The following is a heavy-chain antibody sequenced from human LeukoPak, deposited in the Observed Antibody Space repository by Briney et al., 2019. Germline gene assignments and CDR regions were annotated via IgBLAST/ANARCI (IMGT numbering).Heavy chain of an antibody. CDR3: ARHTRKSYYFDY. CDR1: GGSFSGYY. CDR2: IYYSGST. V-gene: IGHV4-34*01. J-gene: IGHJ4*02. Sequence: ETLSLTCAVYGGSFSGYYWGWIRQPPGKGLEWIGGIYYSGSTYYNPSLKSRVTISVDTSKNQFSLKLSSVTAADTAVYYCARHTRKSYYFDYWGQGTLVTVSS. D-gene: IGHD3-3*01.